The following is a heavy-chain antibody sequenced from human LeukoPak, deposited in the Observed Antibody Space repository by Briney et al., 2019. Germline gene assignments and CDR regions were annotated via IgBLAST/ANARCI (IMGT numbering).Heavy chain of an antibody. J-gene: IGHJ4*02. CDR2: INHSGST. Sequence: SETLSLTCAVYGGSFSGYYWSWIRQPPGKGLEWIGEINHSGSTNYNPSLKSRVTTSVDTSKNQFSLKLSSVTAADTAVYYCASTTAAAGNLDDYWGQGTLVTVSS. CDR1: GGSFSGYY. D-gene: IGHD6-13*01. CDR3: ASTTAAAGNLDDY. V-gene: IGHV4-34*01.